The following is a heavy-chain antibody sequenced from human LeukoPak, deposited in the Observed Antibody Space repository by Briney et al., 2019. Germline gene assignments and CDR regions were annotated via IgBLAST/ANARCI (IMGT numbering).Heavy chain of an antibody. Sequence: GGSLRLSCAASGFTFDDYAMHWVRQAPGKGLEWVSGISWNSGSIGYADSVKGRFTISRDNAKKSLYLQMNSLRAEDTALYYCAKDHYYDSTGYLDYWGQGTLVTVSS. CDR3: AKDHYYDSTGYLDY. J-gene: IGHJ4*02. CDR2: ISWNSGSI. D-gene: IGHD3-22*01. CDR1: GFTFDDYA. V-gene: IGHV3-9*01.